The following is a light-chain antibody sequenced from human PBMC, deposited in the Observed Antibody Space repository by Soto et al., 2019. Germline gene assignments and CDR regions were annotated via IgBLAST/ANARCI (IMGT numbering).Light chain of an antibody. Sequence: QSALTQPRSVSGSPGQSVTISCTGTSSDVGGSNHVSWYQQYPGKAPKLIIYDVTQRPSGVPDRFSGSKSGNTASLTISGPQTEDEADYYCSSFTSTSTRLFGSGTKVTVL. CDR1: SSDVGGSNH. J-gene: IGLJ1*01. V-gene: IGLV2-11*01. CDR3: SSFTSTSTRL. CDR2: DVT.